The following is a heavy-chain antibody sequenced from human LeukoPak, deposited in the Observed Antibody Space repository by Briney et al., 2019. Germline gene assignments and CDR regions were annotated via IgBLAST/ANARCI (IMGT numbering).Heavy chain of an antibody. CDR1: GFTFSENW. V-gene: IGHV3-7*01. CDR2: IKGDGSKM. Sequence: GGSLRLSCGASGFTFSENWMSWVRQAPGRGPEWVADIKGDGSKMYYVASVKGRFTISRDNDKNALYLQMNNLRVEDTGVYYCARDGTCLDFWGQGVLVTVSS. CDR3: ARDGTCLDF. J-gene: IGHJ4*02.